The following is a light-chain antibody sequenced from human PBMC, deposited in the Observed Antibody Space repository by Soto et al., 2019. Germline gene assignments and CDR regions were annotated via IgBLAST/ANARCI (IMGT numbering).Light chain of an antibody. V-gene: IGKV4-1*01. CDR1: QSVLYSSKNKDY. CDR3: QQYYSTPPT. Sequence: DIVMTQSPDSLAVSLGERATINCKSSQSVLYSSKNKDYLAWYQQKPGQPPNLLIYWASTRESGVPDRFSGSGSGTDFTLTISSLQAEDVAVYYCQQYYSTPPTFGQGTKVEIK. J-gene: IGKJ1*01. CDR2: WAS.